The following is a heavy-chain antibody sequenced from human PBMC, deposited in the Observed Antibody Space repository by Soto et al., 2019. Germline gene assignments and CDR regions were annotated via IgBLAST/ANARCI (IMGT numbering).Heavy chain of an antibody. CDR1: GASISDYY. J-gene: IGHJ3*02. CDR2: ISYSGSY. V-gene: IGHV4-59*01. Sequence: PSETLSLTCTVSGASISDYYWNWIRQSPEKGLEWIGFISYSGSYKYNPSLKSRVTMSIDTSKSQFSLALKSVTAADTAVYFCARVWGGAFDIWGQGTMVTVSS. D-gene: IGHD3-10*01. CDR3: ARVWGGAFDI.